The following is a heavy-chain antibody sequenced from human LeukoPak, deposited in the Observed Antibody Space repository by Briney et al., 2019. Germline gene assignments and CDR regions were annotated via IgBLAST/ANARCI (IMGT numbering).Heavy chain of an antibody. CDR3: GRELDGSVDY. CDR2: IQQDGIKK. J-gene: IGHJ4*02. V-gene: IGHV3-7*01. D-gene: IGHD3-10*01. Sequence: GGSLRLSCAASGFTFSSYTMSWVRQAPGKGLEWVANIQQDGIKKYYVDSVEGRFTISRENAKNSLFLQMSSLRADDTAVYYCGRELDGSVDYWGQGTLVTVSS. CDR1: GFTFSSYT.